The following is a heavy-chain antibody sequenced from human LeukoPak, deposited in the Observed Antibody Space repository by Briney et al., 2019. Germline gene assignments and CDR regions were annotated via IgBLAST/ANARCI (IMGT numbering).Heavy chain of an antibody. CDR2: MNPNSGNT. Sequence: ASVKVSCKASGYTFTSYDINWVRQATGRGLEWMGWMNPNSGNTGYAQKFQGRVTMTRNTSISTAYMELSSLRSEDTAVYYCARETRLGSSSSFPGYYYYGMDVWGQGTTVTVSS. J-gene: IGHJ6*02. V-gene: IGHV1-8*01. CDR3: ARETRLGSSSSFPGYYYYGMDV. CDR1: GYTFTSYD. D-gene: IGHD6-6*01.